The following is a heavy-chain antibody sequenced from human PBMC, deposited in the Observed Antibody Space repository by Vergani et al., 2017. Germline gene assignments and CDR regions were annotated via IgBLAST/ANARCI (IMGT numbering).Heavy chain of an antibody. D-gene: IGHD3-22*01. V-gene: IGHV5-10-1*03. CDR2: IDPSDSYT. J-gene: IGHJ5*02. CDR3: ARVGWSYYDSSGYYYAPGGWFDP. Sequence: EVQLVQSGAEVKKPGESLRISCKGSVYSFTSYWISWVRQMPGKGLEWMGRIDPSDSYTKYRPSFQGHVTLSADKSISTAYLQWSSLKASDTAMYYCARVGWSYYDSSGYYYAPGGWFDPWGQGTLVTVSS. CDR1: VYSFTSYW.